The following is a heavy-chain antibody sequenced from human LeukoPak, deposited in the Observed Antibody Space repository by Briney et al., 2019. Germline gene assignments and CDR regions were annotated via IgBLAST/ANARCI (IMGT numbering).Heavy chain of an antibody. D-gene: IGHD6-19*01. Sequence: SETLSLTCTVSGGSISGNYWSWIRQTPGKGLEWIGFIHYSGITNYNPSLKSRVTISLDTSKNQFSLKVSSVTAADTAVYYCARREAVAMFDPWGQGTLVTVS. CDR1: GGSISGNY. CDR3: ARREAVAMFDP. V-gene: IGHV4-59*08. CDR2: IHYSGIT. J-gene: IGHJ5*02.